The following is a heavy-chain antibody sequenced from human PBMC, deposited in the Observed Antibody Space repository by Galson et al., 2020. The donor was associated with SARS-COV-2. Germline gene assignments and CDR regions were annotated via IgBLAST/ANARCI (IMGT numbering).Heavy chain of an antibody. V-gene: IGHV4-34*01. J-gene: IGHJ5*02. CDR1: GGSFSGYY. CDR3: ARGRKERWLFSIGNWFDP. Sequence: SETLSLTCAVYGGSFSGYYWSWIRQPPGKGLEWIGEINHSGSTNYNPSLKSRVTISVDTSKNQFSLKLSSVTAADTAVYYCARGRKERWLFSIGNWFDPWGQGTLVTVSS. D-gene: IGHD3-22*01. CDR2: INHSGST.